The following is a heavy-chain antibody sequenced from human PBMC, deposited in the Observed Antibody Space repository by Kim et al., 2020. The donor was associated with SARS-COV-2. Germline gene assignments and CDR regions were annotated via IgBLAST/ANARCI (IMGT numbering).Heavy chain of an antibody. J-gene: IGHJ4*02. D-gene: IGHD3-3*01. CDR3: ARKRYYDFSSGRNY. CDR2: ISGAGGKT. CDR1: GFTFSTYC. Sequence: GGSLRLSCAASGFTFSTYCMTWVRQAPGKGLEGVSSISGAGGKTYYADSVKGRVTISRDNSENILFLQMKILRVYDTAVDYCARKRYYDFSSGRNYLGQG. V-gene: IGHV3-23*01.